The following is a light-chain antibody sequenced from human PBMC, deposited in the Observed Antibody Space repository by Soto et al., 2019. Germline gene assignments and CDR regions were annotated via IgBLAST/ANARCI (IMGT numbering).Light chain of an antibody. V-gene: IGLV1-40*01. CDR1: SSNIGAGYE. J-gene: IGLJ1*01. CDR3: QSYYSSLSGYV. Sequence: QSVLTQPPSVSEAPGQRVTISCTGSSSNIGAGYEAHWYQQVPGTAPKLLIYENNNRPSGVPDRFSGSKSGTSASLAITGVQAEDEAEYYGQSYYSSLSGYVFGTGTKLTVL. CDR2: ENN.